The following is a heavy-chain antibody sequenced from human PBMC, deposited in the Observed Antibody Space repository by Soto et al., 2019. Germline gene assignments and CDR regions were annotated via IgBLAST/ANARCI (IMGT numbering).Heavy chain of an antibody. Sequence: QVQLVESGGGVVQPGRSLRLSCAASGFIFSSYAMQWVRQAPCKGLEWVAVISYDGSNKYYADSVKGRFTISRDNSKNTLYLQMNSLRAEDTAVYYCARVLMVYASEYHYYGMDVWGQGTTVTVSS. CDR1: GFIFSSYA. V-gene: IGHV3-30-3*01. J-gene: IGHJ6*02. D-gene: IGHD2-8*01. CDR2: ISYDGSNK. CDR3: ARVLMVYASEYHYYGMDV.